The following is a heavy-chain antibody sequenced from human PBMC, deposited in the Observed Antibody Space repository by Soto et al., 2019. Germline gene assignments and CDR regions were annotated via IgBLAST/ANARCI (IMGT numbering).Heavy chain of an antibody. V-gene: IGHV4-4*07. CDR2: LYNDERT. CDR1: GDSVSSHY. CDR3: AREPLAHSYFDF. J-gene: IGHJ4*02. Sequence: SETLSLTCTVSGDSVSSHYWSWIRQPAGKGLEWLGRLYNDERTNYNPSLKSRVTMSMDTSKNQYSLKLTSVTAADSAVYFCAREPLAHSYFDFWGQGILVTVSS.